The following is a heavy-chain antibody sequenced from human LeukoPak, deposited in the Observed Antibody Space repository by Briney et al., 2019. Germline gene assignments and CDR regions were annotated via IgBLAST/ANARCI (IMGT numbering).Heavy chain of an antibody. D-gene: IGHD1-14*01. Sequence: GGSLRLSCAASGFTFSSYAMSWVRQAPGKGLEWVSTLSGGSRGTYYANSVMGRFTISRDNSNNMVYLQMNSLRAEDTAVYYCARGGNLENWGGGTLVTVSS. CDR3: ARGGNLEN. J-gene: IGHJ4*02. CDR1: GFTFSSYA. CDR2: LSGGSRGT. V-gene: IGHV3-23*01.